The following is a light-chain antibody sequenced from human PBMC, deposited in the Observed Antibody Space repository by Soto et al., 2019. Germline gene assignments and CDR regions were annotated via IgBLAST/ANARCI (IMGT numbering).Light chain of an antibody. J-gene: IGKJ3*01. CDR2: AAS. CDR1: QGISSY. V-gene: IGKV1-8*01. Sequence: AIRMTQSPSSFSASTGDRVTITCRASQGISSYLAWYQQKPGKAPKLLIYAASTLQSGVPSRFSGSGSGTEFTLTISCLQSEDVATYYCQQYYSYPFTFGPGTKVDIK. CDR3: QQYYSYPFT.